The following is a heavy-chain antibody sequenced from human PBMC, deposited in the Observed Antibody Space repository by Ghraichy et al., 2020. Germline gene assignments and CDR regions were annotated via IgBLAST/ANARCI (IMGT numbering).Heavy chain of an antibody. D-gene: IGHD6-13*01. CDR3: ARANIAAAGNDAFDI. CDR1: GFTFSSYW. J-gene: IGHJ3*02. V-gene: IGHV3-74*01. Sequence: GGSLRLSCAASGFTFSSYWMHWVRQAPGKGLVWVSRINSDGSSTSYADSVKGRFTISRDNAKNTLYLQMNSLRAEDTAVYYCARANIAAAGNDAFDIWGQGTMVTVSS. CDR2: INSDGSST.